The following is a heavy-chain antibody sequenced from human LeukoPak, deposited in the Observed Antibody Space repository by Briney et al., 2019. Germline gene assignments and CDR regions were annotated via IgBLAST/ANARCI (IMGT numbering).Heavy chain of an antibody. CDR3: AKRGDGGHKSLEY. D-gene: IGHD3-16*01. J-gene: IGHJ4*02. Sequence: GGSLRRSCAASGFTFRNYGMHWVRQAPGKGLEWVATITYDGSSEYYADSVKDRFTVSRDNSKNTLYLQMSSLKTEDTAVYYCAKRGDGGHKSLEYWGQGTLVIVSS. CDR2: ITYDGSSE. CDR1: GFTFRNYG. V-gene: IGHV3-30*18.